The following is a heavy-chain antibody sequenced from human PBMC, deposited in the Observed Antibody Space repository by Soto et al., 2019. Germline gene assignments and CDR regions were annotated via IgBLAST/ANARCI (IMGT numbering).Heavy chain of an antibody. J-gene: IGHJ6*02. Sequence: SETLSLTGTVCGGSISSYDVSWIRQSAGKGLEWIGRIDTSGKTNYDPSLKSRVTMSVDASKNHLSLNLSSVTAAETAVYYCARGPRGYLYYQGMDVCGQGNTVTVSS. CDR2: IDTSGKT. V-gene: IGHV4-4*07. CDR1: GGSISSYD. D-gene: IGHD3-10*01. CDR3: ARGPRGYLYYQGMDV.